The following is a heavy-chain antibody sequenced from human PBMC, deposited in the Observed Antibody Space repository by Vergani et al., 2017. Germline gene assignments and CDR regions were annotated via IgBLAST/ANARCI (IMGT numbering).Heavy chain of an antibody. D-gene: IGHD2-15*01. J-gene: IGHJ6*02. CDR1: GYTFTSYY. CDR3: ARGGYCSGGSCYVSYYHYGMDV. Sequence: QVQLVQSGAEVKKPGASVKVSCKASGYTFTSYYMHWVRQAPGQGLEWMGIINPSGGSTSYAQKFQGRVTMTRDTSTSTVYMELSSLRSEDTAVYFCARGGYCSGGSCYVSYYHYGMDVWGQGTTVTVSS. V-gene: IGHV1-46*03. CDR2: INPSGGST.